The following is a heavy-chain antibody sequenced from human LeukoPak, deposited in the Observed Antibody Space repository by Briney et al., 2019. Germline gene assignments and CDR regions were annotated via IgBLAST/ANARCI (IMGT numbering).Heavy chain of an antibody. CDR1: GFTFNRYS. CDR3: AASYSETQLYYFDY. D-gene: IGHD1-26*01. Sequence: GGSLRLSCAASGFTFNRYSMNWVRQALGKGLEWVAYISSSGTGIYYADSVKGRFAISRDNAKNSVYLQMNSLRGEDTAVYHCAASYSETQLYYFDYWGQGNLVTVSS. J-gene: IGHJ4*02. CDR2: ISSSGTGI. V-gene: IGHV3-48*01.